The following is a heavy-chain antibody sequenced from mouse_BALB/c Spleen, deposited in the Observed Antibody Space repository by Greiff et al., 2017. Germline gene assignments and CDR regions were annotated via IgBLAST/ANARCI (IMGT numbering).Heavy chain of an antibody. D-gene: IGHD1-1*01. Sequence: VQLQQSGPGLVQPSQSLSITCTVSGFSLTSYGVHWVRQSPGKGLEWLGVIWSGGSTDYNAAFISRLSISKDNSKSQVFFKMNSLQANDTAIYYCARKRYYGSSGDYYAMDYWGQGTSVTVSS. V-gene: IGHV2-2*02. CDR1: GFSLTSYG. J-gene: IGHJ4*01. CDR3: ARKRYYGSSGDYYAMDY. CDR2: IWSGGST.